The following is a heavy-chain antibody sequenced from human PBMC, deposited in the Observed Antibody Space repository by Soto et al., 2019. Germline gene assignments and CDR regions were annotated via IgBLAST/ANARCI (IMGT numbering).Heavy chain of an antibody. J-gene: IGHJ4*02. Sequence: QVQLVESGGGVVQPGKSLRLSCAGSGFTFSSYGMDWVRQAPGKGLEWVAVISYDGSNKYYADSVKGRFTISRDNSKNTLYLQISSLRADDTAVYYCAKDRMGAGVRGYFDYWGQGTLVTVSS. CDR1: GFTFSSYG. D-gene: IGHD3-10*01. CDR2: ISYDGSNK. CDR3: AKDRMGAGVRGYFDY. V-gene: IGHV3-30*18.